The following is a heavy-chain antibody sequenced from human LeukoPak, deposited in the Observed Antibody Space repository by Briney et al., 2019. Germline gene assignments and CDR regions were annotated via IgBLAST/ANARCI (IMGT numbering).Heavy chain of an antibody. CDR1: GFTFDDYG. J-gene: IGHJ3*02. CDR3: ARSRTFGGPNAFDI. D-gene: IGHD3-16*01. V-gene: IGHV3-20*04. CDR2: INWNGGST. Sequence: GGSLRLSCAASGFTFDDYGMSWVRQAPGKGLEWVSGINWNGGSTGYADSVKGRFTISRDNAKNSLYLQMNSPRAEDTALYYCARSRTFGGPNAFDIWGQGTMVTVSS.